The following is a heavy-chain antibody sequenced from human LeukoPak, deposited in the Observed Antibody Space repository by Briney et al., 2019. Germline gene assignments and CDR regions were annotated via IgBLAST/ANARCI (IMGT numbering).Heavy chain of an antibody. CDR3: AKAFDDYFFDY. CDR1: GVTFNTYA. Sequence: GGSLRLSCAASGVTFNTYAMSWVRQAPGKGLEWVSGIGGSGSSTYYAESVKGRFTISRDNSKNTLCLQMNSLRAEDTDAYYCAKAFDDYFFDYWGQGTLVTVSS. D-gene: IGHD2-21*02. J-gene: IGHJ4*02. CDR2: IGGSGSST. V-gene: IGHV3-23*01.